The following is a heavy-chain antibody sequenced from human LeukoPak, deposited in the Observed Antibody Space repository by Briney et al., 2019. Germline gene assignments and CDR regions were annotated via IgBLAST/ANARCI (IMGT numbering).Heavy chain of an antibody. D-gene: IGHD2-2*01. CDR2: IDPSDSYT. CDR1: GGTVTTYT. CDR3: ARHMAGYCSTTSCSNFDY. Sequence: KVSCKASGGTVTTYTLTWVRQMPGKGLEWMGRIDPSDSYTNYSPSFQGHVTISADKSINTAYLQWSSLKASDTAVYYCARHMAGYCSTTSCSNFDYWGQGSLVTVSS. V-gene: IGHV5-10-1*01. J-gene: IGHJ4*02.